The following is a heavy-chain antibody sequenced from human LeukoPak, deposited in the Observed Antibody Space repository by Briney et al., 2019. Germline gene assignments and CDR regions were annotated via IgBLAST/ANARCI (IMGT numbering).Heavy chain of an antibody. CDR3: ARVDRSGYSYGYSIDY. CDR1: GYTFTGYY. CDR2: MNPNSGNT. V-gene: IGHV1-8*02. D-gene: IGHD5-18*01. Sequence: ASVKVSCKASGYTFTGYYMHWVRQATGQGLEWMGWMNPNSGNTGYAQKFQGRVTMTRNTSISTAYMELSSLRSEDTAVYYCARVDRSGYSYGYSIDYWGQGTLVTVSS. J-gene: IGHJ4*02.